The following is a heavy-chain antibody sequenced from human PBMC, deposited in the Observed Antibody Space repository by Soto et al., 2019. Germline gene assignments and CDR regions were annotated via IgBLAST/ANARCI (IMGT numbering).Heavy chain of an antibody. D-gene: IGHD4-4*01. CDR3: ARQDSNYYYYGMDV. Sequence: QVQLQESGPGLVKPSQTLSLTCTVSGGSISSGGYYWSWIRQHPGKGLEWIGYIYYSGSTYYNPSLKSRVTISVDTSKNQFSLKLSSVTAADTAVYYCARQDSNYYYYGMDVWGQGTTVTVSS. V-gene: IGHV4-31*03. J-gene: IGHJ6*02. CDR1: GGSISSGGYY. CDR2: IYYSGST.